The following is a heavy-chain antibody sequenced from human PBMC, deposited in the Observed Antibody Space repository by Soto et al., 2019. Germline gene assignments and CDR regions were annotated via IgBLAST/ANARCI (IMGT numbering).Heavy chain of an antibody. CDR3: AKDGPLTTFDAV. CDR1: GFTFSNAW. D-gene: IGHD3-10*02. CDR2: ISGSGGST. V-gene: IGHV3-23*01. Sequence: GGSLRLSCAASGFTFSNAWMSWVRQAPGKGLEWVSAISGSGGSTYYADSVKGRFTISRDNSKNTLYLQMNSLRAEDTAVYYCAKDGPLTTFDAVGGQGTLVTVSS. J-gene: IGHJ4*02.